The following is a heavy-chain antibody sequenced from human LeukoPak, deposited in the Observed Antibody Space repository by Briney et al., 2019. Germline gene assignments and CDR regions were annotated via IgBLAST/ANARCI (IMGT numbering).Heavy chain of an antibody. CDR2: ISSSGSTI. CDR1: GFTFSSYE. Sequence: GGSLRLSCAASGFTFSSYETNWVRQAPGKGLEWVSYISSSGSTIYYADSVKGRFTISRDNAKNSLYLQMNSLRAEDTAVYYCASKLRAEYFQHWGQGTLVTVSS. J-gene: IGHJ1*01. CDR3: ASKLRAEYFQH. V-gene: IGHV3-48*03.